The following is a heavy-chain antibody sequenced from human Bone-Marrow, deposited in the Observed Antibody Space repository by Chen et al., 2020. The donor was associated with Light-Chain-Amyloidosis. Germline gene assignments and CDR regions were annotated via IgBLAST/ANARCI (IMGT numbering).Heavy chain of an antibody. D-gene: IGHD3-9*01. Sequence: DVQLSESGGGLGQPGGSLRVSCAASGYTFSRYAMSWVRQAPGQGLEWVSGLSGSGGRTYYADFVKGRFTISRDNSQNTLYLQMNSLRAEDTAVYYCVKEGGHLTGYYEAWGQGTLVTVSS. V-gene: IGHV3-23*01. J-gene: IGHJ5*02. CDR2: LSGSGGRT. CDR3: VKEGGHLTGYYEA. CDR1: GYTFSRYA.